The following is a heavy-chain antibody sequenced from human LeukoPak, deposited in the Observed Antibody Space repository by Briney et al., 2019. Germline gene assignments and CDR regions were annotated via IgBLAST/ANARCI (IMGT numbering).Heavy chain of an antibody. CDR3: ARVGRSDCSGGSCYSLWFDP. D-gene: IGHD2-15*01. CDR1: GYIFHTYY. J-gene: IGHJ5*02. V-gene: IGHV1-2*02. CDR2: INHNSGGT. Sequence: GASVQVSLKASGYIFHTYYMHWVRQAPGQGLEWMGWINHNSGGTNYAQKCQGRVTMTRDTSISTAYMELSRLRSDDTAVYYCARVGRSDCSGGSCYSLWFDPWGQGTPVTVSS.